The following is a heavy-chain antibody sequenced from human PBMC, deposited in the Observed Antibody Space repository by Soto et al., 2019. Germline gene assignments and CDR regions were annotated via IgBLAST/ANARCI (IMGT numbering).Heavy chain of an antibody. Sequence: QVQLVQSGAEVKKPGASVKVSCKASGYTFTSYDINWVRQATGQGLEWMGWMNPNSGNTGYAQKFQGRVTMTRNASISTAYVELSSLRSEATDVYYFARGYFHFWSGAYYYGMEVWGKGTTVTVSS. CDR2: MNPNSGNT. CDR1: GYTFTSYD. D-gene: IGHD3-3*01. V-gene: IGHV1-8*01. J-gene: IGHJ6*04. CDR3: ARGYFHFWSGAYYYGMEV.